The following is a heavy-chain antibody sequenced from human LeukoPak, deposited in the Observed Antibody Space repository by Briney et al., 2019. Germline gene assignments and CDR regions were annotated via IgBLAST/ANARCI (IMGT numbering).Heavy chain of an antibody. CDR1: GYTFTGYY. V-gene: IGHV1-2*06. CDR2: INPNSGGT. J-gene: IGHJ4*02. Sequence: ASVKVSCKASGYTFTGYYMHWVRQAPGQGLEWMGRINPNSGGTNYAQKFQGRVTMTRDTSISTAYMELGRLRSDDTAVYYCAREHGGYSYDGFDYWGQGTLVTVSS. CDR3: AREHGGYSYDGFDY. D-gene: IGHD5-18*01.